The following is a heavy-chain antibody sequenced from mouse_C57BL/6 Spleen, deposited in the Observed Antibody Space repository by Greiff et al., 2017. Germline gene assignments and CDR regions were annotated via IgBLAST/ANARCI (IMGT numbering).Heavy chain of an antibody. Sequence: QVQLQQSGAELVKPGASVKISCKASGYAFSSYWMNWVKQRPGKGLEWIGQIYPGDGDTNDNGKFKGKATLTADKSSSTAYMQLSSLTSEDSAVYFCARNYGSSYYFDYWGQGTTLTVSS. D-gene: IGHD1-1*01. CDR1: GYAFSSYW. CDR2: IYPGDGDT. J-gene: IGHJ2*01. CDR3: ARNYGSSYYFDY. V-gene: IGHV1-80*01.